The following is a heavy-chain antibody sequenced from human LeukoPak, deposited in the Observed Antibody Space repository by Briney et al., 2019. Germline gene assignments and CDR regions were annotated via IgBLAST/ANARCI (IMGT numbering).Heavy chain of an antibody. CDR3: AREGGGGISGFDY. CDR2: IYHSGST. CDR1: GGSISSYY. J-gene: IGHJ4*02. Sequence: SSETLSLTCTVSGGSISSYYWSWIRQPPGKGLEWIGYIYHSGSTNYNPSLKSRVTISVDTSKNQFSLKLSSVTAADTAVYYCAREGGGGISGFDYWGQGTLVTVSS. D-gene: IGHD3-16*01. V-gene: IGHV4-59*12.